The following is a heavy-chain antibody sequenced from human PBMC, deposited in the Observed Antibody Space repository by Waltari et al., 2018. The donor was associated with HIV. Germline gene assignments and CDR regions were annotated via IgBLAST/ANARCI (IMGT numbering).Heavy chain of an antibody. CDR1: GGSISSSSYY. CDR3: AHVLRYFDWLPPLGGDYGMDV. D-gene: IGHD3-9*01. CDR2: IYYSGST. J-gene: IGHJ6*02. V-gene: IGHV4-39*07. Sequence: QLQLQESGPGLVKPSETLSLTCTVSGGSISSSSYYWGWIRQPPGKGLEWIGSIYYSGSTYYNPSLKSRVTISVDTSKNQFSLKLSSVTAADTAVYYCAHVLRYFDWLPPLGGDYGMDVWGQGTTVTVSS.